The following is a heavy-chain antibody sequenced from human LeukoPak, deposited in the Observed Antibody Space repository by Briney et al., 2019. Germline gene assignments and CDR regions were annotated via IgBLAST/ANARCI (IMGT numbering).Heavy chain of an antibody. CDR2: ISSSSNVI. V-gene: IGHV3-48*01. Sequence: GGSLRLSCAASGFTFNSYAFNWVRQAPGKGLEWVSYISSSSNVIYYTDSVKGRFTISRDNARNLLSLQMNSLRAEDTAVYYCARGDPIYDFWGGGDYWGQGSLVTVSS. CDR3: ARGDPIYDFWGGGDY. CDR1: GFTFNSYA. J-gene: IGHJ4*02. D-gene: IGHD3-3*01.